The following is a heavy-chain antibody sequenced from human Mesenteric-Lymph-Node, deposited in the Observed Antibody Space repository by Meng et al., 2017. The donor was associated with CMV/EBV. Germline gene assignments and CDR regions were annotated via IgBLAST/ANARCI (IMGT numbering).Heavy chain of an antibody. J-gene: IGHJ4*02. D-gene: IGHD3-3*01. CDR2: IKEDGSDK. CDR1: GFSFSNYW. Sequence: SGFSFSNYWMSWVRQDPGEGLGGVANIKEDGSDKYYVDSVKGRFTISRDNSRKSLVLQMTSLRAEDTAVYYCARDHFVGFWSASLGYWGQGTLVTVSS. CDR3: ARDHFVGFWSASLGY. V-gene: IGHV3-7*01.